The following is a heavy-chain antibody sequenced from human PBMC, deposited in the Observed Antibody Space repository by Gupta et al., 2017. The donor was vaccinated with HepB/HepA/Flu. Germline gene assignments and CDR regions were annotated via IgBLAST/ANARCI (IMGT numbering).Heavy chain of an antibody. CDR1: GGSLSSSSL. Sequence: VQLQESGPGLVKPSGTLSLTCAVSGGSLSSSSLWSWVRQPPGKGLEWIGEIYGSGNTNYNPSLKSRVTISIDKSKNQFSLKLSSVTAVDTAVYYCATMKDYFDSSGYLTEYFQHWGQGTLVIVSS. J-gene: IGHJ1*01. D-gene: IGHD3-22*01. CDR3: ATMKDYFDSSGYLTEYFQH. CDR2: IYGSGNT. V-gene: IGHV4-4*02.